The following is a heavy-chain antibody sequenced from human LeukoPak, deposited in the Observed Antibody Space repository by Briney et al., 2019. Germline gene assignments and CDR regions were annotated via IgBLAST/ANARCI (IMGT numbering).Heavy chain of an antibody. Sequence: GGSLRLSCGASGFSFSDYYMSWIRQAPGKGLEWLSYIGITGSVIYYADSVKGRFTISRDNAKDSVYLQMTNLGAEDTAVYYCARDYDFWNSYYGGRYYMDVWGKGTTVTVSS. CDR3: ARDYDFWNSYYGGRYYMDV. CDR1: GFSFSDYY. CDR2: IGITGSVI. J-gene: IGHJ6*04. D-gene: IGHD3-3*01. V-gene: IGHV3-11*01.